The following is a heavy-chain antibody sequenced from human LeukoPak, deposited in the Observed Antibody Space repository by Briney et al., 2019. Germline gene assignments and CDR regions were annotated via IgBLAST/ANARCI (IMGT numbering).Heavy chain of an antibody. J-gene: IGHJ4*02. Sequence: GGSLRLSCAASGFTFRSYGMSWVRQAPGKGLEWVSALSDGGGSRYYADSVKGRFTISRDNSKNTLYLQMNSLRAEDTAVYYCAKAPHYYGSGRPDWGQGTLVTVSS. CDR3: AKAPHYYGSGRPD. CDR1: GFTFRSYG. CDR2: LSDGGGSR. V-gene: IGHV3-23*01. D-gene: IGHD3-10*01.